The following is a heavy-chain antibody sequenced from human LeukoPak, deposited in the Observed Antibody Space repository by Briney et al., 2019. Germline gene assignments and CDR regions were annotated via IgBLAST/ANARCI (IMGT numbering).Heavy chain of an antibody. CDR2: MSSSDDGR. CDR3: ATYRQVMLPFES. CDR1: GFSFSSYA. Sequence: GGSLRLSCATSGFSFSSYAMSWVRQAPGKGLEWVSAMSSSDDGRYYAASVRGRFTISRDNSRSTLFLQMNSLRGEDTAIYYCATYRQVMLPFESWGQGTLVTVSS. D-gene: IGHD5-18*01. V-gene: IGHV3-23*01. J-gene: IGHJ4*02.